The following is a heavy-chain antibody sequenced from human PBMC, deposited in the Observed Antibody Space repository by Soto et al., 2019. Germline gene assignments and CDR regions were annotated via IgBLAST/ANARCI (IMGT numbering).Heavy chain of an antibody. D-gene: IGHD5-18*01. CDR2: ISYDGSNK. V-gene: IGHV3-30-3*01. CDR3: ARDPLWGTAMVLWYFDL. CDR1: GFTFSSYA. J-gene: IGHJ2*01. Sequence: QVQLVESGGGVVQPGRSLRLSCAASGFTFSSYAMHWVRQAPGKGLEWVAVISYDGSNKYYADSVKGRFTISRDNSKNPLYLQIDSLRAEDTAVYYCARDPLWGTAMVLWYFDLWGRGTLVTVSS.